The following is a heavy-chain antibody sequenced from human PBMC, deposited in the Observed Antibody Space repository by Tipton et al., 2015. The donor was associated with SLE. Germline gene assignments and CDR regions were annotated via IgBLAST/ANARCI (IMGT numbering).Heavy chain of an antibody. D-gene: IGHD4-17*01. J-gene: IGHJ6*02. Sequence: SLRLSCAASGFTYRNYGMSWVRQAPGKGLEWVSGITGGGGSTYYADSVKGRFTISRDNSKNTLYLQMSSLRAEDTAVYYCARDYGDYPYYYYGMDAWGQGTTVTVSS. CDR1: GFTYRNYG. CDR3: ARDYGDYPYYYYGMDA. V-gene: IGHV3-23*01. CDR2: ITGGGGST.